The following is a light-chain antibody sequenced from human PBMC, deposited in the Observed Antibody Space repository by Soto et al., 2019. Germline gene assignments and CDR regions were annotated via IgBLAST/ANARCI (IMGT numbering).Light chain of an antibody. CDR3: QQYNNWPFS. J-gene: IGKJ5*01. Sequence: EIVMTQSPAALSVSPGERATLSCRAGQGVTTNFAWYQQKSGQSPRLLIYDVSIRATGVPARFSGTGSETDFTHTISGLQSEDSAVYFCQQYNNWPFSFGQGTRLEIK. CDR1: QGVTTN. V-gene: IGKV3-15*01. CDR2: DVS.